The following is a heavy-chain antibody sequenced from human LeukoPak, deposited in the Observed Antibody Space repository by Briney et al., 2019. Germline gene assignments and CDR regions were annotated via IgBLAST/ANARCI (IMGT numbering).Heavy chain of an antibody. CDR2: INHSGST. Sequence: SETLSLTCTVSGGSISGYYWSWIRQPPGKGLEWIGEINHSGSTNYNPSLKSRVTISVDTSKNQFSLKLSSVTAADTAVYYCARYVRGYSYTWSFDIWGQGTMVTVSS. CDR3: ARYVRGYSYTWSFDI. V-gene: IGHV4-34*01. J-gene: IGHJ3*02. D-gene: IGHD5-18*01. CDR1: GGSISGYY.